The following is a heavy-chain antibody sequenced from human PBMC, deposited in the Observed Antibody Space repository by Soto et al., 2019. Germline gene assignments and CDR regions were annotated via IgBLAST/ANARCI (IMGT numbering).Heavy chain of an antibody. Sequence: GWSLRLFCSASVFTFSSYGMPWVRQAPGKGLEWVAVISYDGSNKYYADSVKGRFTISRDNSKNTLYLQMNSLRAEDTAVYYCAKDLYQTFDYWGQGTLVTVSS. CDR3: AKDLYQTFDY. J-gene: IGHJ4*02. CDR1: VFTFSSYG. V-gene: IGHV3-30*18. CDR2: ISYDGSNK. D-gene: IGHD2-2*02.